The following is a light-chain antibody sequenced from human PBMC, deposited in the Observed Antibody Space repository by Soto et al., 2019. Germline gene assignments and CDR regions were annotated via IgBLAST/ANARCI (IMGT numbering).Light chain of an antibody. CDR3: QQYNSYPWT. J-gene: IGKJ1*01. CDR2: DAS. V-gene: IGKV1-5*01. CDR1: QSISSW. Sequence: DIQMTQSPSTLSASVGDRVTITYRASQSISSWLAWYQQKPGKAPKLPIYDASSLESGVPSRFSGSGSGTEFTLTISSLQPDDFATYYCQQYNSYPWTFGQGTKVEIK.